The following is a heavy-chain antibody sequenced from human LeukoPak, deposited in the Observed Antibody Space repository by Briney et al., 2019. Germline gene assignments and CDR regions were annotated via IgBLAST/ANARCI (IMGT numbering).Heavy chain of an antibody. V-gene: IGHV4-31*03. Sequence: PSETLSLTCTVSGGSISSGGYYWSWIRQHPGKGLEWIGYIYYSGSTYYNPSLKSRVTISVDTSKNQFSLKLSSVTAADTAVYYCARDGRFNSVVVTAKNQSDAFDIWGQGTMVTVSS. D-gene: IGHD2-21*02. CDR3: ARDGRFNSVVVTAKNQSDAFDI. CDR2: IYYSGST. CDR1: GGSISSGGYY. J-gene: IGHJ3*02.